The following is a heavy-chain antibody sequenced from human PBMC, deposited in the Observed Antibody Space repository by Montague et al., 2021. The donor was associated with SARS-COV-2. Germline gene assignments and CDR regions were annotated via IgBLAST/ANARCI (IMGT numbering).Heavy chain of an antibody. Sequence: PALEKPTQTLTLTCTFSGFSLSTSGVCVSWIRQPPGKALEWLARIDWDDDKYYSTSLKTRLTISKDTSKNQVVLTMTNMDPVDTATYYCARISYDSGMGFDYWGQGTLVTVPS. CDR3: ARISYDSGMGFDY. J-gene: IGHJ4*02. D-gene: IGHD3-10*01. V-gene: IGHV2-70*11. CDR1: GFSLSTSGVC. CDR2: IDWDDDK.